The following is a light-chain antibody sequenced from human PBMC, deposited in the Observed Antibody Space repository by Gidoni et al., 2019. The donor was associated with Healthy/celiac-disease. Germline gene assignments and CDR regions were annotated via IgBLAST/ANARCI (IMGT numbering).Light chain of an antibody. J-gene: IGKJ4*01. CDR3: QQRSYWLT. V-gene: IGKV3-11*01. Sequence: EIVLTQSPATLSLSPGERATLSCRASQSVSSYLAWYQQKPGQAPRLLIYDASNRANGIPARFSGSGSGTVFTLTISSLAPEDFAVYYCQQRSYWLTFGGGTKVEIK. CDR1: QSVSSY. CDR2: DAS.